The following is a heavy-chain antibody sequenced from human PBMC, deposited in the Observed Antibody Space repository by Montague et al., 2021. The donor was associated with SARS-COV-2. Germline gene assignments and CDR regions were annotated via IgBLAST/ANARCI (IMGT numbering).Heavy chain of an antibody. J-gene: IGHJ3*02. CDR1: GDSVSDDSVS. Sequence: CAISGDSVSDDSVSSNGHRQSPSRDLKLLGRTYYRSRRFDHYEVSMKGRISIKADTSKNQFSLQLDSVTPEDTAVYYCARGDGLGPYTGYAFDIWGQGTLVTVSS. CDR3: ARGDGLGPYTGYAFDI. D-gene: IGHD3-16*01. V-gene: IGHV6-1*01. CDR2: TYYRSRRFD.